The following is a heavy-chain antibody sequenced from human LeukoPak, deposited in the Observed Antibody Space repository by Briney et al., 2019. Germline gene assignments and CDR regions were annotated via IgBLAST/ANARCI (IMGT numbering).Heavy chain of an antibody. J-gene: IGHJ3*02. CDR3: PRGASYLSAFDI. Sequence: GGSLRLSCAASGFTVSSNYMSWVRQAPGQGLEGVSIIYSGGSTFYADSVKGRSTISRDNSKTTLYLQMNSLRAEDTAVYYCPRGASYLSAFDIWGQGTMVTASS. V-gene: IGHV3-53*01. CDR2: IYSGGST. D-gene: IGHD3-10*01. CDR1: GFTVSSNY.